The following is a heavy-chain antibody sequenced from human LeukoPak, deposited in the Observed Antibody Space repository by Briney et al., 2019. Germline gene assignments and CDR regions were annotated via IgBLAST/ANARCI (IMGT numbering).Heavy chain of an antibody. CDR2: IRSKAYGGTA. CDR1: GYIFGEYA. D-gene: IGHD1-26*01. Sequence: GGSLTLSCTGSGYIFGEYAMNGVPEAPGGGGGGGGVIRSKAYGGTAEYAASVKGRFTIVRDDSKSVAYLQMSSLKTEDTAVYYCTSDEAEDTSFWGQGTLVTVSS. J-gene: IGHJ4*02. CDR3: TSDEAEDTSF. V-gene: IGHV3-49*04.